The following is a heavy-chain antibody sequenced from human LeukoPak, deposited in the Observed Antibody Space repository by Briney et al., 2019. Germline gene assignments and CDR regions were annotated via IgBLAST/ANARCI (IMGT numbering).Heavy chain of an antibody. CDR3: TSTSDYSNSPKKYYYYYMDV. CDR2: IRSKANSYAT. D-gene: IGHD4-11*01. CDR1: GFTFSGSA. Sequence: GGSLRLSCAASGFTFSGSAMHWVRQASGKGLEWVGRIRSKANSYATAYVASVKGRFTISRDDSTNTAYLQMNSLKTEDTAVYYCTSTSDYSNSPKKYYYYYMDVWGKGTTVTVSS. J-gene: IGHJ6*03. V-gene: IGHV3-73*01.